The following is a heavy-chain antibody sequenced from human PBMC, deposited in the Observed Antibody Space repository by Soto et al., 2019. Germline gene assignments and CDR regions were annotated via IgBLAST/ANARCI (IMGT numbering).Heavy chain of an antibody. CDR1: GGSISSYY. Sequence: SETLSLTCTVSGGSISSYYWSWIRQPPGKGLEWIGYIYYSGSTNYNPSLKSRVAISVDTSKNQFSLKLSSVTAADTAVYYCARERNNWFDPWGQGTLVTVSS. CDR2: IYYSGST. J-gene: IGHJ5*02. V-gene: IGHV4-59*01. CDR3: ARERNNWFDP.